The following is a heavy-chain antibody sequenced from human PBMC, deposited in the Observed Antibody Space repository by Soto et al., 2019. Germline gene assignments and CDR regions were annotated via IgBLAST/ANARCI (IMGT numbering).Heavy chain of an antibody. CDR1: XFTNYG. D-gene: IGHD2-15*01. CDR3: VRDHYCSGGSCHSDDQWFDP. J-gene: IGHJ5*02. Sequence: QVQLVESGGGVVQPGRSLRLSXXXXXFTNYGMHWVRQAPGKGLEWLALISYDGSDKYYADSVKGRCTISRDNSKNTLYLQMNSLRPEDTAVYYCVRDHYCSGGSCHSDDQWFDPWGQGTLVTVSS. V-gene: IGHV3-30*03. CDR2: ISYDGSDK.